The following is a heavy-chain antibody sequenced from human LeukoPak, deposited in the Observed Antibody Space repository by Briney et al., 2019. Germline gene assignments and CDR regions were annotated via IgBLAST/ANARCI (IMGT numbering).Heavy chain of an antibody. CDR3: TTDGPPLGYCSGGSCYSGERYYFDY. J-gene: IGHJ4*02. CDR1: GFTFSNAW. CDR2: IKSKTDGGIT. D-gene: IGHD2-15*01. V-gene: IGHV3-15*01. Sequence: GGSLRLSCAASGFTFSNAWMSWVRQAPGKGLEWVGRIKSKTDGGITDYAAPVKGRFTISRDDSKNTLYLQMNSLKTEDTAVYYCTTDGPPLGYCSGGSCYSGERYYFDYWGQGTLVTVSS.